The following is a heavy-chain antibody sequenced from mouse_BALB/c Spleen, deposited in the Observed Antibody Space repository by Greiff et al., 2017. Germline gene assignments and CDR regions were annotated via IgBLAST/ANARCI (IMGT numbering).Heavy chain of an antibody. Sequence: EVKLMESGGDLVKPGGSLKLSCAASGFTFSSYGMSWVRQTPDKRLEWVATISSGGSYTYYPDSVKGRFTISRDNAKNTLYLQMSSLKSEDTAMYYCARHDGDYDYDGFAYWGQGTLVTVSA. CDR1: GFTFSSYG. V-gene: IGHV5-6*01. CDR3: ARHDGDYDYDGFAY. J-gene: IGHJ3*01. D-gene: IGHD2-4*01. CDR2: ISSGGSYT.